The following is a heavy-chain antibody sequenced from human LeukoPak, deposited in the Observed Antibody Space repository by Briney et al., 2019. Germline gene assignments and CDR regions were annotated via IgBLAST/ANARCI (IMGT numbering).Heavy chain of an antibody. J-gene: IGHJ6*02. Sequence: SETLSLTCTVSGDSISSYHWSWIRQPPGKGLEWLGYIYYSGSTNYNPSLKSRVTISVDTSKKQFSLKLSSVTAADTAVYYCARVGGYGANYYYYGMDVWGQGTTVTVSS. CDR1: GDSISSYH. V-gene: IGHV4-59*01. D-gene: IGHD3-16*01. CDR2: IYYSGST. CDR3: ARVGGYGANYYYYGMDV.